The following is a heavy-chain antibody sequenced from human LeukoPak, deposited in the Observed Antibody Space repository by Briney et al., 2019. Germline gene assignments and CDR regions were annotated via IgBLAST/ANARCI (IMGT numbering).Heavy chain of an antibody. J-gene: IGHJ4*02. V-gene: IGHV4-39*07. D-gene: IGHD6-19*01. CDR2: IYYSGST. CDR1: GGSISSSSYY. Sequence: SETLSLTCTVSGGSISSSSYYWGWIRQPPGKGLEWIGSIYYSGSTYYNPSLKSRVTISVDTSKNQFSPKLSSVTAADTAVYYCARAVAVRFDYWGQGTLVTVSS. CDR3: ARAVAVRFDY.